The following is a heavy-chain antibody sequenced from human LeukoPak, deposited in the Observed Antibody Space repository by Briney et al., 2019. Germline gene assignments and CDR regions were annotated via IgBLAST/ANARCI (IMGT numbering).Heavy chain of an antibody. D-gene: IGHD6-19*01. V-gene: IGHV4-34*01. J-gene: IGHJ5*02. Sequence: PSETLSLTCAVYGGSFSGYYWSWIRQPPGKGLEWIGEINHSGSTNYNPSLKSRVTISGDTSKNQFSLKLSSVTAADTAVYYCARGRYSSGWSSWFDPWGQGTLVTVSS. CDR2: INHSGST. CDR1: GGSFSGYY. CDR3: ARGRYSSGWSSWFDP.